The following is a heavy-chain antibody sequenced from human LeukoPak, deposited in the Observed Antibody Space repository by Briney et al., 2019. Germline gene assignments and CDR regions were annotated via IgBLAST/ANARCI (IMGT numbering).Heavy chain of an antibody. CDR2: ISGSAGST. V-gene: IGHV3-23*01. D-gene: IGHD6-19*01. CDR1: GFTFSTYA. J-gene: IGHJ4*02. Sequence: GGSLRLSCAASGFTFSTYAMSWVRQAPGKGLQWVSGISGSAGSTYYADSVKGRFTISRDNSKNALYLQMNSLRAEDTALYYCAKYSSDWPTDYWGQGTLVTVSS. CDR3: AKYSSDWPTDY.